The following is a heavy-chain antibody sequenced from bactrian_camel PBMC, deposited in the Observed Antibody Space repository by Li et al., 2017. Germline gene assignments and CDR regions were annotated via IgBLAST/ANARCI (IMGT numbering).Heavy chain of an antibody. J-gene: IGHJ4*01. D-gene: IGHD6*01. CDR1: GYTASTYC. Sequence: QVQLVESGGGSVQAGGSLRLSCATSGYTASTYCMAWFRQAPGKGREWVAALDTYGNEYYDDSVKGRFTISKDNAKNTLDLQMNSLEAEDTAVYYCAADGATWCDGSWWWDIYAYKYGGGQGTQVTVS. V-gene: IGHV3S1*01. CDR2: LDTYGNE.